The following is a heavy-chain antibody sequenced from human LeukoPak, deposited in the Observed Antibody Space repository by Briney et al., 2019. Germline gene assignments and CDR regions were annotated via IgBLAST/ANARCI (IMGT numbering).Heavy chain of an antibody. V-gene: IGHV3-30*18. Sequence: GGSLRLSCAASGFTFSSYGMHWVRQAPGKGLEWLAVISYDGGHKFYADSVRDRFTISRDNSKNTLFLQMNSLRIEDTAVYYCAKVFEVRGARRPKDYWGQGTLVIVSS. J-gene: IGHJ4*02. CDR1: GFTFSSYG. CDR3: AKVFEVRGARRPKDY. D-gene: IGHD3-10*01. CDR2: ISYDGGHK.